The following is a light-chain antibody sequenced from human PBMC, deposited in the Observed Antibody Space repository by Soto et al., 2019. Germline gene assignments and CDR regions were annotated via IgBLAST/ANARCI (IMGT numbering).Light chain of an antibody. CDR3: SSYTSSSTL. J-gene: IGLJ1*01. Sequence: QSALTQPASVSGSPGQSITISCTGTSSDVGGYNYVSWYQQHPGKAPKLMIYDVSNWPSGVSNRFSGSKSGNTASLTISGXQAEDEADYYCSSYTSSSTLFGTGTKVTVL. CDR1: SSDVGGYNY. CDR2: DVS. V-gene: IGLV2-14*01.